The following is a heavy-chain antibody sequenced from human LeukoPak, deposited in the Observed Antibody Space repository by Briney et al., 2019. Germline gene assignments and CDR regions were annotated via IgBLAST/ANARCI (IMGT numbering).Heavy chain of an antibody. D-gene: IGHD6-25*01. CDR3: ARAPIAAAYWFDP. CDR2: IKQDRSEK. CDR1: GFTFSSYW. Sequence: PGGSLRLSCAASGFTFSSYWMSWVRQAPGKGLEWVANIKQDRSEKYYVDSVKGRFTISRDNAKNSLYLQMNSLRAEDTAVYYCARAPIAAAYWFDPWGQGTLVTVSS. J-gene: IGHJ5*02. V-gene: IGHV3-7*01.